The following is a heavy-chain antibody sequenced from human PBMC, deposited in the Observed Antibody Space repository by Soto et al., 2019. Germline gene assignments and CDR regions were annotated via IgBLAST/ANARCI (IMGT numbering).Heavy chain of an antibody. CDR2: INHSGST. D-gene: IGHD2-2*02. V-gene: IGHV4-34*01. Sequence: SETLSLTCAVYGGSFSGYYWSWIRQPPGKGLEWIGEINHSGSTNYNPSLKSRVTISVDTSKNQFSLKLSSVTAADTAVYYCARSSYIVVVPAAIRFDPWGQGTLVTVSS. CDR3: ARSSYIVVVPAAIRFDP. J-gene: IGHJ5*02. CDR1: GGSFSGYY.